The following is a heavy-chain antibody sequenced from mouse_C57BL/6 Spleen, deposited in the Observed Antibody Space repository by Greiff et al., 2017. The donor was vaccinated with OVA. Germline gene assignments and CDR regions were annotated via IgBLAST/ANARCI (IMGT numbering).Heavy chain of an antibody. V-gene: IGHV1-15*01. CDR3: TRVTTVSSWGYYFDY. J-gene: IGHJ2*01. CDR1: GYTFTDYE. CDR2: IDPETGGT. D-gene: IGHD1-1*01. Sequence: QVQLKESGAELVRPGASVTLSCKASGYTFTDYEMHWVKQTPVHGLAWIGAIDPETGGTAYNQKFKGKAILTADKSSSTAYMELRSLTSEDSAVYYWTRVTTVSSWGYYFDYWGQGTTLTVSS.